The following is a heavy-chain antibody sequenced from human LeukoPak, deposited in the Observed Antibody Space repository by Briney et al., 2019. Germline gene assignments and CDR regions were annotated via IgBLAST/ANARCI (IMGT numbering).Heavy chain of an antibody. CDR3: ATSRITIFGVVPLRPRENGHFDY. D-gene: IGHD3-3*01. CDR1: GYTLTELS. CDR2: FDPEDGET. V-gene: IGHV1-24*01. J-gene: IGHJ4*02. Sequence: ASLKVSCKVSGYTLTELSMHWVRQAPGKGLEWMGGFDPEDGETIYAQKFQGRVTMTEDTYTDTAYMELSSLRSEDTAVYYCATSRITIFGVVPLRPRENGHFDYWGQGTLVTVSS.